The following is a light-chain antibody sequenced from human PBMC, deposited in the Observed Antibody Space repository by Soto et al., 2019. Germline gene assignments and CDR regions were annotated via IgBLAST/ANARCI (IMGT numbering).Light chain of an antibody. Sequence: EIVVTQSPATLSVSPGERATLSCRASQSVSNKLAWYQQKPGQAPRLLFYGASTWATGTPARFSGSGSGTEFTLTISNLQSEDFAVYYCQQYSNWPLTFGGGTKVDIK. V-gene: IGKV3-15*01. CDR1: QSVSNK. J-gene: IGKJ4*01. CDR3: QQYSNWPLT. CDR2: GAS.